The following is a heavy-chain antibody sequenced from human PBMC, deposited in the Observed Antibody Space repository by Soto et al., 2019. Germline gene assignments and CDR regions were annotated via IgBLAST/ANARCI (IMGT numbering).Heavy chain of an antibody. V-gene: IGHV4-34*01. CDR2: INHSGST. D-gene: IGHD6-19*01. Sequence: PSETLSLTCAVYGGSFSGYYLSWIRQPPGKGLEWIGEINHSGSTNYNPSLKSRVTISVDTSKNQFSLKLSSVTAADTAVYYCARSAIAVAGTDYWGQGTLVTVYS. J-gene: IGHJ4*02. CDR3: ARSAIAVAGTDY. CDR1: GGSFSGYY.